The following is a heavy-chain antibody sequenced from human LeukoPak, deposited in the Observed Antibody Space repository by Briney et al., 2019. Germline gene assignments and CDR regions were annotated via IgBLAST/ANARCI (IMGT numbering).Heavy chain of an antibody. CDR2: INPNSGGT. CDR3: ARLVREYQLLWYAFDI. V-gene: IGHV1-2*02. CDR1: GYTFTSYG. D-gene: IGHD2-2*01. Sequence: ASVKVSCKASGYTFTSYGISWVRQAPGQGLEWMGWINPNSGGTNYAQKFQGRVTMTRDTSISTAYMELSRLRSDDTAVYYCARLVREYQLLWYAFDIWGQGTMVTVSS. J-gene: IGHJ3*02.